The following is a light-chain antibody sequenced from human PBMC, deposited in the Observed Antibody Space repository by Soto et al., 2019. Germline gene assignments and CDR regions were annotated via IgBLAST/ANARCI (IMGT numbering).Light chain of an antibody. CDR1: SSNIESNF. CDR2: RNN. CDR3: KVWDDSLRGRL. Sequence: QSVLTQPPSASGTPGQRVTISCSGSSSNIESNFVYWYQQFPGTAPRLLIYRNNQRPSGVPDRFSGSKSGTSASLAISALRSEDEAEYYCKVWDDSLRGRLFGGGTKVTVL. J-gene: IGLJ2*01. V-gene: IGLV1-47*01.